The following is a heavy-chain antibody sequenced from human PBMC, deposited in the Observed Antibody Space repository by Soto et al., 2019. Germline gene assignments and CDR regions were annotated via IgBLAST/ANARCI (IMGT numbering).Heavy chain of an antibody. CDR3: ARATYYYDSSGYSDRVLDY. CDR2: IYYSGNT. CDR1: GGSISSGGYY. V-gene: IGHV4-31*03. D-gene: IGHD3-22*01. J-gene: IGHJ4*02. Sequence: SETLSLTCTFSGGSISSGGYYLSWIRQHPGKGLEWIGYIYYSGNTYYNPSLKSRVTISEDTSKNQFSLKLSSVTAADTAVYYCARATYYYDSSGYSDRVLDYWGQGTLVTLSS.